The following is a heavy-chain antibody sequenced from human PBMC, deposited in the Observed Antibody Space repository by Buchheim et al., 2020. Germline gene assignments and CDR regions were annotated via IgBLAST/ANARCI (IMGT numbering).Heavy chain of an antibody. J-gene: IGHJ4*02. CDR1: GYSFTTSW. Sequence: EVQLVQSGAEVKKPGESLKISCKGSGYSFTTSWIAWVRQMPGKGLEWMGIIYPGDSDSRYSPSFQGQVTISADKSISPAYPQWISLKASDTAMYYCAKLRSRGWTTFDNWGQGTL. CDR2: IYPGDSDS. V-gene: IGHV5-51*01. CDR3: AKLRSRGWTTFDN. D-gene: IGHD6-19*01.